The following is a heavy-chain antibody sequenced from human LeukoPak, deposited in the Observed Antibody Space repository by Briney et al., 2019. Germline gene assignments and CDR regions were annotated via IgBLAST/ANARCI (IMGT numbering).Heavy chain of an antibody. Sequence: ASVKVSCKASGYTFTSYGISWVRQAPGQGLEWMGWISAYNGNTNYAQKLQGRVTMTTDTSTSTAYMELRSLRSDDTAVYYCARDRGEYYYDSSGPDYWGQGTLVTVSS. D-gene: IGHD3-22*01. J-gene: IGHJ4*02. CDR1: GYTFTSYG. CDR3: ARDRGEYYYDSSGPDY. V-gene: IGHV1-18*01. CDR2: ISAYNGNT.